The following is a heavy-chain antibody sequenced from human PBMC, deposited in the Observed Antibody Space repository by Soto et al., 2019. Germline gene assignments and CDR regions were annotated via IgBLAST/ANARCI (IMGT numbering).Heavy chain of an antibody. CDR3: ARSSGWRTPPDY. Sequence: QVQLVQSGAEVKKPGASVKVSCKAAGYTFTSYDINWVRQATGQGLEWMGWMKPNSGNTGYAQKFQGRVTMTRNTSISTAYMELSSLRSEDTAVYYCARSSGWRTPPDYWGQGTLVTVSS. D-gene: IGHD6-19*01. V-gene: IGHV1-8*01. J-gene: IGHJ4*02. CDR1: GYTFTSYD. CDR2: MKPNSGNT.